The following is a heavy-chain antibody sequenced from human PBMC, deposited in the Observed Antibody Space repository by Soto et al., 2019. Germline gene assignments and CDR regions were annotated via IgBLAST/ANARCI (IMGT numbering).Heavy chain of an antibody. Sequence: AASVKVSCKASGYTFTGYYMHWVRQAPGQGLEWMGWINPNSGGTNYAQKFQGRVTMTRDTSISTAYMELSRLRSDDTAVYYCARIYYDSSGYPQTDYWGQGALVTVSS. CDR1: GYTFTGYY. CDR3: ARIYYDSSGYPQTDY. CDR2: INPNSGGT. D-gene: IGHD3-22*01. V-gene: IGHV1-2*02. J-gene: IGHJ4*02.